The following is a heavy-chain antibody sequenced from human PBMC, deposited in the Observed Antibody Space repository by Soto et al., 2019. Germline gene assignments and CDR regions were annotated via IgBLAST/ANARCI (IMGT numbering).Heavy chain of an antibody. Sequence: GGSLRLSCAASGFTFSSYWMSWVRQAPGKGLEWVANIKQDASEKYYVDSVKGRFTISRDNAKNSLYLQMNSLRVEDTAVYYCARFDGSSGWYQVEYFQHWGQGTLVTVSS. D-gene: IGHD6-19*01. CDR1: GFTFSSYW. CDR3: ARFDGSSGWYQVEYFQH. V-gene: IGHV3-7*01. CDR2: IKQDASEK. J-gene: IGHJ1*01.